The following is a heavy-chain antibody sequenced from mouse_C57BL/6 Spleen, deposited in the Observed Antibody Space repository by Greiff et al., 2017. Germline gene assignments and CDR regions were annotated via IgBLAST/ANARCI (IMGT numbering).Heavy chain of an antibody. J-gene: IGHJ3*01. D-gene: IGHD2-1*01. Sequence: QVQLQQSGTELVKPGASVKLSCKASGYTFTSYWMHWVKQRPGQGLEWIGNINPSNGGTNYNEKFKSKATLTVDKSSSTAYMQLSSLTSEDSAVYYCARIGGGNYGFAYWGQGTLVTVSA. CDR1: GYTFTSYW. CDR3: ARIGGGNYGFAY. CDR2: INPSNGGT. V-gene: IGHV1-53*01.